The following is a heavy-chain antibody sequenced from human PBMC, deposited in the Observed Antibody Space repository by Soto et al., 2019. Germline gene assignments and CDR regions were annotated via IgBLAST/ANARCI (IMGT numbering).Heavy chain of an antibody. J-gene: IGHJ4*02. CDR3: ARDPPGIAASGAGG. Sequence: GGSLRLSCAASGFTVSNNYMRWVRQAPGKGLEWVSLIYSGGNTHYADSVKGRFTISRDDSKNTLYLQMNSLRVEDTAVYYCARDPPGIAASGAGGWGQGTLVTVSA. V-gene: IGHV3-53*01. D-gene: IGHD6-13*01. CDR1: GFTVSNNY. CDR2: IYSGGNT.